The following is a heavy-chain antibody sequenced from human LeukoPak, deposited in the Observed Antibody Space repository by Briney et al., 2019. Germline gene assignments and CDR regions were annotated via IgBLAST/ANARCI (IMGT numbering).Heavy chain of an antibody. CDR2: ISDNGGRT. CDR1: GFTFSTNA. V-gene: IGHV3-23*01. CDR3: AKERWDSGRSGYFDY. J-gene: IGHJ4*02. D-gene: IGHD3-3*01. Sequence: GGSLRLSCGASGFTFSTNAMSWVRQAPGKGLEWVSAISDNGGRTYYADSVKGRFTIPRDNPKNTLHLQMNSLRAEDTAVYYCAKERWDSGRSGYFDYWGQGTLVTVSS.